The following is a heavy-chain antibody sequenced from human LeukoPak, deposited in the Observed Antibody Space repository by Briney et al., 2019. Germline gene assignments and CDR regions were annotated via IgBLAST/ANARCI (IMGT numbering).Heavy chain of an antibody. CDR2: ISGSGGST. Sequence: PGGSLRLSCAASGFTFSSYGMSWVRQAPGKWLEWVSAISGSGGSTYYADSVKGRFTISRDNSKNTLYLQMNSLRAEDTAVYYCAKDYYDSSGYYFGRPIGYWGQGTLVTVSS. CDR3: AKDYYDSSGYYFGRPIGY. CDR1: GFTFSSYG. J-gene: IGHJ4*02. D-gene: IGHD3-22*01. V-gene: IGHV3-23*01.